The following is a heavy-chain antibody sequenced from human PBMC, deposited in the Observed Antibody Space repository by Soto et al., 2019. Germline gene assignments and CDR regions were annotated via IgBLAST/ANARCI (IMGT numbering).Heavy chain of an antibody. Sequence: SVKVSCKASGGTFSSYAISWVRQAPGQGLEWMGGIIPIFGTANYAQKFQGRVTITADESTSTAYMELSSLRSEDTAVYYCARDVPYDSSGYSYPTFDYWGQGTLVTVSS. CDR2: IIPIFGTA. CDR3: ARDVPYDSSGYSYPTFDY. V-gene: IGHV1-69*13. J-gene: IGHJ4*02. CDR1: GGTFSSYA. D-gene: IGHD3-22*01.